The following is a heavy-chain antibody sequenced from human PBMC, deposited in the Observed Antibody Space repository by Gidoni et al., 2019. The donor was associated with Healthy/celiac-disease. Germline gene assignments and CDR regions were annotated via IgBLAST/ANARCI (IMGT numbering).Heavy chain of an antibody. CDR2: ISGSGGST. CDR3: AKDHRPTYYGDNESPFDY. V-gene: IGHV3-23*01. Sequence: EVQLLESGGGLVQPGGSLRLSCAASGFTFSSYAMSWVRQAPGKGLEWVSAISGSGGSTYYADSVKGRFTISRDNSKNTLYLQMNSLRAEDTAVYYCAKDHRPTYYGDNESPFDYWGQGTLVTVSS. D-gene: IGHD4-17*01. CDR1: GFTFSSYA. J-gene: IGHJ4*02.